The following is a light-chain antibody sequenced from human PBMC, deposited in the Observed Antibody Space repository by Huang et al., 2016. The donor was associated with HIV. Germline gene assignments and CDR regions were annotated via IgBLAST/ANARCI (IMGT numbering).Light chain of an antibody. CDR1: QGISNA. V-gene: IGKV1D-13*01. CDR2: DAS. J-gene: IGKJ4*01. Sequence: QLTQSLSSLSASVGDRVTIACRASQGISNAIAWYKQKPGKAPKLLSSDASSLQTGAPSRFSGSGSGTDFTLTISSLQPEDCATYYCQQFNHYPLTFGGGTKVEIE. CDR3: QQFNHYPLT.